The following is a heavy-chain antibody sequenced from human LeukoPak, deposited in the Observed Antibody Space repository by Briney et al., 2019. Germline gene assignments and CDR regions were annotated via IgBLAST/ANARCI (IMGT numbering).Heavy chain of an antibody. D-gene: IGHD4/OR15-4a*01. V-gene: IGHV3-48*01. CDR2: ISSSSSTI. CDR3: GRDNPWCSGVIPSNMDDC. CDR1: GFTFSSYS. J-gene: IGHJ4*01. Sequence: GGSLRLSCAASGFTFSSYSMNWVRQAPGKGLEWVSYISSSSSTIYYADSVKGRFTISRDNAKNSLYLQMNSLRAEDTAVYYCGRDNPWCSGVIPSNMDDCWGQGTLVSVSA.